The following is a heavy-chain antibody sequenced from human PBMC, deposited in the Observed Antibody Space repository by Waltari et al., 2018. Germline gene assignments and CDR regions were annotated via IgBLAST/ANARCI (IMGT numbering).Heavy chain of an antibody. CDR3: ARDLRISLSQSTNYFDY. J-gene: IGHJ4*02. CDR1: GYAFNNYG. Sequence: QGQLVQSGAEVKKPGASVKVACKASGYAFNNYGISWVRQARGKGLEWMAWNSTYSADSNYAHKIQGRVTLTTDTSTSTVYLELRSLRSDDTGVYYCARDLRISLSQSTNYFDYWGQGTLVTVAS. V-gene: IGHV1-18*01. CDR2: NSTYSADS.